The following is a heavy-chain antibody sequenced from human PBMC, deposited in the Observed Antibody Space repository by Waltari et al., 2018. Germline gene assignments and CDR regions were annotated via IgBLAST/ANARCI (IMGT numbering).Heavy chain of an antibody. Sequence: QVQLQESGPGLVKPSETLSLTCTVSGGSISSYYWSWIRQPPGKGLEWIGYIYYSGSTNYNPSLKSRVTISVDTSKNQFSLKLSSVTAADTAMYYCARSYSYGSAIYWYFDLWGRGTLVTVSS. CDR2: IYYSGST. CDR3: ARSYSYGSAIYWYFDL. J-gene: IGHJ2*01. D-gene: IGHD5-18*01. V-gene: IGHV4-59*01. CDR1: GGSISSYY.